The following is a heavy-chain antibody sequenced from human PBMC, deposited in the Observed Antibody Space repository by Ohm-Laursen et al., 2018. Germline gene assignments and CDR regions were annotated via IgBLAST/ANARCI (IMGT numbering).Heavy chain of an antibody. CDR2: IHYSGST. Sequence: SQTLSLTCTISGGSISSYYWSWIRQPPGKGLEWIGYIHYSGSTNYNPSLKSRVTISVDTSKNQFSLKLSSVTAADTAVYYCARMVTAYYYYYGMDVWGQGTTVTVSS. D-gene: IGHD4-23*01. CDR1: GGSISSYY. J-gene: IGHJ6*02. CDR3: ARMVTAYYYYYGMDV. V-gene: IGHV4-59*01.